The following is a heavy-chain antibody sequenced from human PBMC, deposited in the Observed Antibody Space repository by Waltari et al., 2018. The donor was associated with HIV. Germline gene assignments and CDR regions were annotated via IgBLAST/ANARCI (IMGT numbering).Heavy chain of an antibody. CDR1: DASISSGGYY. V-gene: IGHV4-31*03. J-gene: IGHJ5*02. Sequence: QVLLQESGPGLVKPSQSLSLTCTVSDASISSGGYYWSWIRQHPGKGLEWIGYIFYSGTTYYNPSLKSRVTISADTSKNQFSLKLSSVTAADTAMYYCATIGPTNGFDPWGQGTLVTVSS. CDR3: ATIGPTNGFDP. CDR2: IFYSGTT.